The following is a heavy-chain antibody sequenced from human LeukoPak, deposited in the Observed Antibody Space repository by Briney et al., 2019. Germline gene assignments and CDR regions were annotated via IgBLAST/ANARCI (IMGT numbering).Heavy chain of an antibody. CDR1: RFTFSSYA. V-gene: IGHV3-30*04. CDR3: ARDGLGYCSGGSCFEVHYFDY. CDR2: ISYDGSNK. J-gene: IGHJ4*02. D-gene: IGHD2-15*01. Sequence: GGSLRLSCAASRFTFSSYAMHWVRQAPGKGLEWVAVISYDGSNKYYADSVKGRFTISRDNSKNTLYLQMNSLRAEDTAVYYCARDGLGYCSGGSCFEVHYFDYWGQGTLVTVSS.